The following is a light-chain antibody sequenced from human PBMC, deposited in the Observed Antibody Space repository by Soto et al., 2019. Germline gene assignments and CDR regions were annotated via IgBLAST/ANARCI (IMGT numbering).Light chain of an antibody. V-gene: IGLV2-14*03. CDR2: DVS. J-gene: IGLJ1*01. CDR1: SSDVGGYNH. CDR3: SSYASSSTYV. Sequence: QSALTQPASVSGSPGQSITISCTGTSSDVGGYNHVSWYQQHPGKAPKLMLYDVSNRPSGVSNRFSGSKSGNSASLTISGLQAEDEADYYCSSYASSSTYVFGTGTRSPS.